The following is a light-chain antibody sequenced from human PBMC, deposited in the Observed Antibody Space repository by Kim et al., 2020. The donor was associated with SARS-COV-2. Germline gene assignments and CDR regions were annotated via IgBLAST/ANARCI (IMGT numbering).Light chain of an antibody. J-gene: IGLJ1*01. CDR2: YDS. Sequence: GKTARITCGGNNSGSNSVHWYQQKPGQAPVLVIYYDSDRPSGIPERFSGSNSGNTATLTISRVEAGDEADYYCQVWDSSSDHLYVFGTGTKVTVL. CDR1: NSGSNS. V-gene: IGLV3-21*04. CDR3: QVWDSSSDHLYV.